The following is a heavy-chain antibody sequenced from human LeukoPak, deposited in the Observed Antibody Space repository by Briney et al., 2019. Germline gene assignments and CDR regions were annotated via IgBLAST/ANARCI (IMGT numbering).Heavy chain of an antibody. CDR2: IYTSGST. V-gene: IGHV4-4*07. J-gene: IGHJ4*02. Sequence: SETLSLTCTVSGGSISSYYWSWIRQPAGKGLEWIGRIYTSGSTNYNPSLKSRVTMSVDTSKNQFSLKLSSVTAADTAVYYCARGQTSVVTAIPYYFDYWGRGTLVTVSS. CDR3: ARGQTSVVTAIPYYFDY. CDR1: GGSISSYY. D-gene: IGHD2-21*02.